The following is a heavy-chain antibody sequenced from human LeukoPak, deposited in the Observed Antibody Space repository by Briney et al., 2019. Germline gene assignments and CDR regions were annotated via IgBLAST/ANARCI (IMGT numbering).Heavy chain of an antibody. CDR1: GLPIADFT. CDR2: ISGDGVST. Sequence: GGSLRLSCVASGLPIADFTMHWVRQAPGKGLEWVSLISGDGVSTFYADSVKGRFSISRDNSKNSLHLEMNSLRTEDAAMYYCAKESGKFDYWGQGTLVAVFS. J-gene: IGHJ4*02. CDR3: AKESGKFDY. V-gene: IGHV3-43*02.